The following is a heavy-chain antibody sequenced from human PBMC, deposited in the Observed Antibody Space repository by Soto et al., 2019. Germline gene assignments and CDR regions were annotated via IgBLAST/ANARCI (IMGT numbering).Heavy chain of an antibody. V-gene: IGHV1-2*02. CDR1: GYIFTDYY. J-gene: IGHJ4*02. CDR2: INPNSGGT. Sequence: ASVKVSCKTSGYIFTDYYMHWVRQAPGQGLEWMGWINPNSGGTTYAQKFQGRVTMTSDTSISTAYLDLTNMTFDDTAVYYCASEKTKFDYWGQGTLVTV. CDR3: ASEKTKFDY.